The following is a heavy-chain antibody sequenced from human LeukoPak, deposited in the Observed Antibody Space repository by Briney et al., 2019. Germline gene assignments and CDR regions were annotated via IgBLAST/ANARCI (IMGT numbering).Heavy chain of an antibody. Sequence: PGGSLRLSCAASGFTFSSYAISWVRQAPGKGLEWVSAISGSGATTYYTDSAKGRFTISRDNSKITLYLQMDSLRAEDTAMYYCAKAPNSGGNCYDASDFWGQGTMAIVSS. CDR3: AKAPNSGGNCYDASDF. CDR1: GFTFSSYA. CDR2: ISGSGATT. D-gene: IGHD2-15*01. V-gene: IGHV3-23*01. J-gene: IGHJ3*01.